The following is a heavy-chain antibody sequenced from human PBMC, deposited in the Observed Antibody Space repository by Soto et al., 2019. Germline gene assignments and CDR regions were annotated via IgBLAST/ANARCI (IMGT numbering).Heavy chain of an antibody. CDR1: GLTFRGYG. V-gene: IGHV3-30*18. CDR3: AKDRRGHYDSTGYSIWRNSVYYYVLDV. J-gene: IGHJ6*02. Sequence: GGSLTLSCAAAGLTFRGYGMHWVRQDPGKGLEWVALISYDGSDKYYADSVKGRFTISRDNSKNTLYLQINSLRGEDTAVYYCAKDRRGHYDSTGYSIWRNSVYYYVLDVWGQGTTVTVSS. D-gene: IGHD3-22*01. CDR2: ISYDGSDK.